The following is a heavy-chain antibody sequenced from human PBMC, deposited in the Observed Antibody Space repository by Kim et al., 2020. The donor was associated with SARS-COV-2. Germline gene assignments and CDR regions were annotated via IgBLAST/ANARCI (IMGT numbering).Heavy chain of an antibody. Sequence: QKFQGRVTSTADESTSTAYMELSSLRSEDTDVYYCARDWRIGSYWNGFDPWGQGTLVTVSS. J-gene: IGHJ5*02. D-gene: IGHD1-26*01. V-gene: IGHV1-69*01. CDR3: ARDWRIGSYWNGFDP.